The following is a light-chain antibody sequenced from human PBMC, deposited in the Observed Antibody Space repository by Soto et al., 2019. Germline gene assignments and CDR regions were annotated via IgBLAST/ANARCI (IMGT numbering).Light chain of an antibody. V-gene: IGKV1-33*01. Sequence: DIQMTQSPSSLSASVGDRVTIACRSSHGVSRNLNWLQQKRGEAPTLLIYDASNFERRVPSRFSGSWSGTDFILTISSLQPEDVATYCCQQYSSTLSFGEGTELEIK. CDR1: HGVSRN. CDR2: DAS. J-gene: IGKJ2*01. CDR3: QQYSSTLS.